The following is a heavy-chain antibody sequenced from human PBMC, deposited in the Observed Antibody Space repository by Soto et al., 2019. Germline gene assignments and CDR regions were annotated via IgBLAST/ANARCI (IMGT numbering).Heavy chain of an antibody. CDR1: GASISRYY. Sequence: ETLSLTCTVSGASISRYYWSWVRQAPGKGLEWVSAISGSGTTAYYADSVKGRFIFSRDNPKNTMYLQMNSLRAEDTAVYFCAKTTDGWFSAFEIWGQGTVVTVSS. CDR2: ISGSGTTA. J-gene: IGHJ3*02. V-gene: IGHV3-23*01. D-gene: IGHD6-19*01. CDR3: AKTTDGWFSAFEI.